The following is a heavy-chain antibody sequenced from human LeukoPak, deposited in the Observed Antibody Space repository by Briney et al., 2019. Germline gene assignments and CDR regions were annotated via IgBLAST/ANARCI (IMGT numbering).Heavy chain of an antibody. CDR1: GFTVSSYS. J-gene: IGHJ6*03. D-gene: IGHD2-15*01. Sequence: GGSLRLSCAASGFTVSSYSMNWVRQAPGKGLEWVSSISSSSSYIYYADSVKGRFTISRDNSKNTLYLQMNSLRAEDTAIYYCAKNGDRGAYCSGGSCYPYYYYNMDVWGKGTTVTISS. CDR3: AKNGDRGAYCSGGSCYPYYYYNMDV. V-gene: IGHV3-21*04. CDR2: ISSSSSYI.